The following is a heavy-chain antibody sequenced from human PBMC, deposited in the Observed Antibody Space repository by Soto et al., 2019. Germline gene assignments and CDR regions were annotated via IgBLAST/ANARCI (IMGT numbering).Heavy chain of an antibody. CDR2: IKSKTDGGTT. CDR1: GFTFSNAW. J-gene: IGHJ6*02. D-gene: IGHD2-2*01. Sequence: GGSLRLSCAASGFTFSNAWMNWVRQAPGKGLEWVGRIKSKTDGGTTDYAAPVKGRFTISSDDSKNTPYLQMNSLKTADTAVYYCTTIALPLYCSSTSCPRAYYYYYYGMDVWGQGTTVTVSS. CDR3: TTIALPLYCSSTSCPRAYYYYYYGMDV. V-gene: IGHV3-15*07.